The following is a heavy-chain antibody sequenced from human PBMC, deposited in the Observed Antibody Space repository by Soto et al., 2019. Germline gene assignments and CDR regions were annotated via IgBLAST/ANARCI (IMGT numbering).Heavy chain of an antibody. J-gene: IGHJ4*02. CDR1: GGSVSSSTYY. V-gene: IGHV4-61*01. Sequence: QVQLQEWGPGLVKPSETLSLTCTVSGGSVSSSTYYWSWIRQPPEKGLEWIGYISDSGSTNYSPSFKSRVTISLDTSENQFSLELSSMTAADTAVYYCARSPDDYYDSSGYPYYFDYWGQGILVTVSS. CDR2: ISDSGST. CDR3: ARSPDDYYDSSGYPYYFDY. D-gene: IGHD3-22*01.